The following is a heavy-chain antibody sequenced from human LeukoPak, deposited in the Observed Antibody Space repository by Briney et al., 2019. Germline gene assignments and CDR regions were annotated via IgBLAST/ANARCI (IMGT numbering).Heavy chain of an antibody. V-gene: IGHV4-30-2*01. CDR2: IYDSGST. J-gene: IGHJ6*02. CDR3: ARHVSSSLSGMDV. CDR1: GGFISSGGYC. Sequence: SQTLSLTCTVSGGFISSGGYCWSWIRQPPGKGLEWIGYIYDSGSTYYNPSLKSRVTISLDRSKSQFSLKVSSVTAADTAVYYCARHVSSSLSGMDVWGQGTTVTVSS. D-gene: IGHD6-13*01.